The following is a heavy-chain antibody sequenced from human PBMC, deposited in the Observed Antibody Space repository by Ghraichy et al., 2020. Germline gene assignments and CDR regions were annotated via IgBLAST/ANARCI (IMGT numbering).Heavy chain of an antibody. D-gene: IGHD3-3*01. J-gene: IGHJ4*02. CDR1: GGSISSYY. CDR3: ARGAEAIFGERSPGFDY. CDR2: IYYSGST. Sequence: SETLSLTCTVSGGSISSYYWSWIRQPPGKGLEWIGYIYYSGSTNYNPSLKSRVTISVDTSKNQFSLKLSSVTAADTAVYYCARGAEAIFGERSPGFDYWGQGTLVTVSS. V-gene: IGHV4-59*01.